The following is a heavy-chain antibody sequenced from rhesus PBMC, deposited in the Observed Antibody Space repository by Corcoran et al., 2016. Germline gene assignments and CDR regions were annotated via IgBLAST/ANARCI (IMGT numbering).Heavy chain of an antibody. CDR3: ARHYYQSGYYPSDDAFDF. J-gene: IGHJ3*01. V-gene: IGHV4-65*02. D-gene: IGHD3-28*01. CDR2: SGGSSSNN. Sequence: QVQLQESGPGLVKPSETLSLTCAVSGGSITSNNWWSWIRQSPGTGLEWIGKSGGSSSNNYYNPYLKSRVSISKETAKNQLSLKLNAVTAADTAVYYCARHYYQSGYYPSDDAFDFWGQGLRVTVSS. CDR1: GGSITSNNW.